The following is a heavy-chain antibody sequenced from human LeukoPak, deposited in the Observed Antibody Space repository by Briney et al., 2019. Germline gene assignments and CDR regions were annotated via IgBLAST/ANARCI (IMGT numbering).Heavy chain of an antibody. D-gene: IGHD3-16*02. V-gene: IGHV4-38-2*02. CDR1: GYSISSGYY. CDR3: ARDFPITFGGVIVRVYFDY. Sequence: PSETLSLTCTVPGYSISSGYYWGWIRQPPGKGLEWIGSIYHSGSTYYNPSLKSRVTISVDTSKNQLSLKLSSVTAADTAVYYCARDFPITFGGVIVRVYFDYWGQGTLVTVSS. CDR2: IYHSGST. J-gene: IGHJ4*02.